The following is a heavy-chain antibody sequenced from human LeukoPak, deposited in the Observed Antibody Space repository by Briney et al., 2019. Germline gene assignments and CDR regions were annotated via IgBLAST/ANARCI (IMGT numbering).Heavy chain of an antibody. CDR2: IYTSGST. V-gene: IGHV4-4*07. CDR3: ARDDSSSWYHNY. CDR1: GGSISSYY. Sequence: SETLSLTCTVSGGSISSYYWSWIRQPAGKGLEWVGRIYTSGSTNYNPSLKSRVTMSVDTSKNQFSLKLSSVTAADTAVYYCARDDSSSWYHNYWGQGTLVTVSS. J-gene: IGHJ4*02. D-gene: IGHD6-13*01.